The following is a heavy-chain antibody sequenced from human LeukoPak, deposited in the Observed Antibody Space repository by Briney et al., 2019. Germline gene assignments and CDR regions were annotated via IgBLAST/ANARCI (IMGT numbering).Heavy chain of an antibody. V-gene: IGHV3-9*01. CDR2: TSWNSGSI. CDR3: AKPMGVVGWLQPFDY. Sequence: GRSLRLSCAASGFTFDDYAMHWVRQAPGKGLEWVSGTSWNSGSIGYADSVKGRFTISRDNAKNSLYLQMNSLRAEDTALYYCAKPMGVVGWLQPFDYWGQGTLVTVSS. J-gene: IGHJ4*02. D-gene: IGHD5-24*01. CDR1: GFTFDDYA.